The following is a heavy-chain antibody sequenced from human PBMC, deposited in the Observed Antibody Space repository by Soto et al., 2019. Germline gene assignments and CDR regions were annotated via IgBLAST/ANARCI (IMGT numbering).Heavy chain of an antibody. Sequence: PSETLSLTCTVSGGSISSSSYYWGWIRQPPGKGLEWIGSIYYSGSTYYNPSLKSRVTISVDTSKNQFSLKLISVTAADTAVYYCARHTPNPYNWNDLQYYYYYYGMDVWGQGTTVTVSS. J-gene: IGHJ6*02. CDR3: ARHTPNPYNWNDLQYYYYYYGMDV. D-gene: IGHD1-1*01. CDR1: GGSISSSSYY. CDR2: IYYSGST. V-gene: IGHV4-39*01.